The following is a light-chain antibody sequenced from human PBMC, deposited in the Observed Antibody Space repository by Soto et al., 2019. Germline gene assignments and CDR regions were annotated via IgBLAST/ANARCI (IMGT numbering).Light chain of an antibody. CDR1: QAVNPW. V-gene: IGKV1-5*03. Sequence: DIQMTQSPAIVSASVGDTVTITCRASQAVNPWLAWHQQKPGKVPRVLIYKTSDLENGVPSRFSGSSSGTDYTLTISNLQPDDFATYYCQQYYSRESFGQGTRV. J-gene: IGKJ1*01. CDR3: QQYYSRES. CDR2: KTS.